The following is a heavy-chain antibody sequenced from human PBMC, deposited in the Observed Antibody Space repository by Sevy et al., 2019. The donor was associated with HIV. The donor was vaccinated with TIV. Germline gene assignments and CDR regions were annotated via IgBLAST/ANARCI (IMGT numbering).Heavy chain of an antibody. D-gene: IGHD2-15*01. CDR2: INPSSGGT. J-gene: IGHJ5*02. Sequence: ASVKVSCETSGYTFTYYYIHWVRQAPGQGLEWMGWINPSSGGTQYAQKFQGRVSVTSDTSRRTSYMELRRLRSDDTALYYCARQVANWFDPWGQGTPVTVSS. CDR3: ARQVANWFDP. CDR1: GYTFTYYY. V-gene: IGHV1-2*02.